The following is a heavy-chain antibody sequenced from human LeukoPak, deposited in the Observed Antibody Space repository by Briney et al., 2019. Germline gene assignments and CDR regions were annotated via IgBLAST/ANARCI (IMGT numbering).Heavy chain of an antibody. V-gene: IGHV1-2*02. CDR2: INPNSGGT. CDR1: GYTFIDYY. J-gene: IGHJ4*02. Sequence: ASVKVSCKASGYTFIDYYIHWVRQPPGQGLEWMGRINPNSGGTYYAERFQGRVTMTRDTSITTADMELSGLRPDDTGVYFCARVVRYGDQFDFWGQGTLVTVSS. CDR3: ARVVRYGDQFDF. D-gene: IGHD4-17*01.